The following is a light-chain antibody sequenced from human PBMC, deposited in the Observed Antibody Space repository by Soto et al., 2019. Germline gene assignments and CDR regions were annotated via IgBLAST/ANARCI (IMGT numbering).Light chain of an antibody. CDR2: GAS. V-gene: IGKV3-20*01. J-gene: IGKJ1*01. CDR1: QSVSSSY. CDR3: QQYGSSPKT. Sequence: EIVLTHSPGTLSLSPGERPTLSWTPSQSVSSSYLAWYQQKPGQAPRLLIYGASSRATGIPDRFSGSGSGTDFTLTISRLEPEDFAVYYCQQYGSSPKTFGQGTKVDTK.